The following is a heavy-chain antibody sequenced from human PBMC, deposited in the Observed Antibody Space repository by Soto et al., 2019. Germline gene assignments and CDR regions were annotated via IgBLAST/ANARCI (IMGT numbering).Heavy chain of an antibody. V-gene: IGHV4-31*03. J-gene: IGHJ4*02. Sequence: SETLSLTCTVSGGSIRSGGYYWSWIRQHPGKGLEWIGYIHHTGSTYYNPSLKSRVYISVDTSKNQFSLKMSSVTAADTAVYYCASTVSTNDIDYWGQGALVNVSS. CDR3: ASTVSTNDIDY. CDR2: IHHTGST. CDR1: GGSIRSGGYY. D-gene: IGHD5-12*01.